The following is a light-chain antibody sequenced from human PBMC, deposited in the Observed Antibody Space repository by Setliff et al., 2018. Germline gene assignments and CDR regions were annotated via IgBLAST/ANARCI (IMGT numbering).Light chain of an antibody. CDR2: EVT. CDR3: LSYTSKSTHAL. CDR1: SSDVGGYNY. J-gene: IGLJ2*01. V-gene: IGLV2-14*03. Sequence: QSALTQPAAVSGSPGQSITISCAGTSSDVGGYNYVSWYQQHPGKAPKLMIYEVTKRPSGVSDRFSGSKSGNTASLTISGLQAEDEADYYCLSYTSKSTHALFAGGTKVNVL.